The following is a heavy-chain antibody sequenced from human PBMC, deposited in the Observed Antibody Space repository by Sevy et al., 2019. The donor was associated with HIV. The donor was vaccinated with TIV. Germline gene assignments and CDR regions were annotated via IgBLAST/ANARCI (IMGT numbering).Heavy chain of an antibody. CDR2: ISHDGSNK. CDR3: ARALSTWYYFDY. D-gene: IGHD6-13*01. CDR1: GFTFSSYG. J-gene: IGHJ4*02. Sequence: GGSLRLSCAASGFTFSSYGMHWVRQAPGKGLEWVAGISHDGSNKYYGDSVKGRFTISRDNSKNTVYLQMNSLRAEDTAVYYCARALSTWYYFDYWGQGTLVTVSS. V-gene: IGHV3-30*19.